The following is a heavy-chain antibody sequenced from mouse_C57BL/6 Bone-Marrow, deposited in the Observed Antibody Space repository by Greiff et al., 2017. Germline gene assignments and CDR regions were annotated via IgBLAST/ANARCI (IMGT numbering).Heavy chain of an antibody. CDR1: GYTFTSYW. J-gene: IGHJ2*01. D-gene: IGHD2-4*01. CDR2: IDPSDSYT. CDR3: AREGLRRGDY. Sequence: QVQLQQSGAELVKPGASVKLSCKASGYTFTSYWMQWVKQRPGQGLEWIGEIDPSDSYTNYNQKFKGKATLTVDTSSSTAYMQLSSLTSEDSAVYYCAREGLRRGDYWGQGTTLTVSS. V-gene: IGHV1-50*01.